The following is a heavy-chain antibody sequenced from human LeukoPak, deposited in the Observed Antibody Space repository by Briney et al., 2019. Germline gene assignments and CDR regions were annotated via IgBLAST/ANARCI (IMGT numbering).Heavy chain of an antibody. CDR1: GFTFSSYA. V-gene: IGHV3-23*01. Sequence: GALRLSCAASGFTFSSYAMSWVRQAPGKGLEWVSAISGSGGSTYYADSVKGRFTISRDNSKNTLYLQMNSLRAEDTAVYYCAKSSQRLRPYYYYGMDVWGQGTTVTVSS. D-gene: IGHD4-17*01. J-gene: IGHJ6*02. CDR3: AKSSQRLRPYYYYGMDV. CDR2: ISGSGGST.